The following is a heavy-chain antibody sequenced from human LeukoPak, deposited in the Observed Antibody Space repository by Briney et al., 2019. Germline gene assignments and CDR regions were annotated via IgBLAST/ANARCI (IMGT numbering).Heavy chain of an antibody. Sequence: PSETLSLTCAVYGGSFSGYYWSWIRQPPGKGLEWIGEINHSGSTNYNPSLKSRVTISVDTSKNQFSLKLSSVTAADTAVYYCASRNPYYYGSGSYKVSFDYWGQGTLVTVSS. CDR2: INHSGST. CDR1: GGSFSGYY. J-gene: IGHJ4*02. V-gene: IGHV4-34*01. CDR3: ASRNPYYYGSGSYKVSFDY. D-gene: IGHD3-10*01.